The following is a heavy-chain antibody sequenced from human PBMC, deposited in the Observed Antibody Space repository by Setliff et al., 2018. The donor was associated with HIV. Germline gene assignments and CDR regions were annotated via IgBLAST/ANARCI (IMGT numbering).Heavy chain of an antibody. J-gene: IGHJ6*02. D-gene: IGHD3-10*01. CDR2: IGAAGDT. CDR1: GFTFSNYG. CDR3: AKDREYGSGRTDYYYYYGMDV. V-gene: IGHV3-13*01. Sequence: GGSLRLSCAASGFTFSNYGMHWVRQAAGKGLEWVSVIGAAGDTYYPGSVKGRFTISRENAKNSLYLQMNSLRAEDTAVYYCAKDREYGSGRTDYYYYYGMDVWGQGTTVTVSS.